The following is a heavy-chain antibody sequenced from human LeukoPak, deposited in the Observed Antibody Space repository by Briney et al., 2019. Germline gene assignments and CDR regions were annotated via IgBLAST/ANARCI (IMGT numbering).Heavy chain of an antibody. CDR2: IYHSGST. Sequence: SGTLSLTCAVSGGSISSSNWWSWVRQPPGKGLEWVGEIYHSGSTNYNPSLKSRVTISVDKSKNQFSLKLSSVTAADAAVYYCAREDSSGPYFFDYGGQGTLVTVSS. CDR3: AREDSSGPYFFDY. CDR1: GGSISSSNW. J-gene: IGHJ4*02. D-gene: IGHD6-19*01. V-gene: IGHV4-4*02.